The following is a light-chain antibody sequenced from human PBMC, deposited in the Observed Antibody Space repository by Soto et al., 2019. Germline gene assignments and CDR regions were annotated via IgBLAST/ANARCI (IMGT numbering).Light chain of an antibody. CDR2: AAS. J-gene: IGKJ1*01. CDR1: QSVSRS. V-gene: IGKV1-39*01. Sequence: QLTRSPSSRSASVGDRVVMGCRGSQSVSRSLNWYQQKTGQAPKLLIYAASTLHSGVPSRFSGSGSGTEFTLTISSLQPEDFATYYCQQNAIIPPWTFGQGTKV. CDR3: QQNAIIPPWT.